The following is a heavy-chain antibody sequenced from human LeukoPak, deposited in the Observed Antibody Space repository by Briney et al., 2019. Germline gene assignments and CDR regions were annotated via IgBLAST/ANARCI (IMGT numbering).Heavy chain of an antibody. D-gene: IGHD3-22*01. J-gene: IGHJ4*02. Sequence: PSETLSLACTVSGDSISTYYWSWIRQPAGKGLEWIGRIYTSGITNYNPSLKSRVTMSEDTSKNQFSLKLRSVTAADTAVYYCTRSDAYDSSGYYSPLFDYWGQGTLVTVSS. V-gene: IGHV4-4*07. CDR2: IYTSGIT. CDR1: GDSISTYY. CDR3: TRSDAYDSSGYYSPLFDY.